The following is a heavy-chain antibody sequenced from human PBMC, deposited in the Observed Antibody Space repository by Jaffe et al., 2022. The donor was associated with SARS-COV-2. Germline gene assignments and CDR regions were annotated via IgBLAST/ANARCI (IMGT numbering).Heavy chain of an antibody. CDR2: IYWDDDR. CDR3: AHRLPVTSWDYFDH. CDR1: GFSLSTSGMA. D-gene: IGHD4-17*01. J-gene: IGHJ4*02. V-gene: IGHV2-5*02. Sequence: QITLKESGPTLLRPTQTLTVTCTFSGFSLSTSGMAVGWIRQPPGKALEWLALIYWDDDRRFSPSLKTRLTITKDTSKNQVVLTMTNMDPVDTATYYCAHRLPVTSWDYFDHWGQGTLVTVSS.